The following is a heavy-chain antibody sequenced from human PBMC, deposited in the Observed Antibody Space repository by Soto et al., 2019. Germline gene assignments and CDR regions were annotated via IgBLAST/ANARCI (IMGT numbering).Heavy chain of an antibody. J-gene: IGHJ3*02. CDR3: ARGRVLAVAQTDDAFDI. V-gene: IGHV1-46*01. CDR2: INPSGGST. Sequence: QVQLVQSGAEVKKPGASVKVSCKASGYTFTSYYMHWVRQAPGQGLEWMGIINPSGGSTSYAQKFQGRVTMTRDTSTSTVYMELSSLRSEDTAVYYCARGRVLAVAQTDDAFDIWGQGTMVTVSS. D-gene: IGHD6-19*01. CDR1: GYTFTSYY.